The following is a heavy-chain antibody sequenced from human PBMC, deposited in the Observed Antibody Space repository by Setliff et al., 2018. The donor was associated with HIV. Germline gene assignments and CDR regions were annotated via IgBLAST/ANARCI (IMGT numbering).Heavy chain of an antibody. J-gene: IGHJ4*02. CDR3: VKGYTSTWGPFDY. Sequence: GGSLRLSCAASGFTFSSFAMHWIRQTPGKGLEWVSFVTGDGRTKKDADSVRGRFTISRDNAKSSLYLQMSSLRAEDTAVYYCVKGYTSTWGPFDYWGQGTLVTVS. CDR2: VTGDGRTK. V-gene: IGHV3-48*01. CDR1: GFTFSSFA. D-gene: IGHD6-13*01.